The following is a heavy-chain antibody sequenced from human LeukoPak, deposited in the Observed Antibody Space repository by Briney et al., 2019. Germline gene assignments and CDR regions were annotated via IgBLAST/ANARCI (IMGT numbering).Heavy chain of an antibody. D-gene: IGHD2-15*01. CDR3: ARGAPEYCRGDSCYDFDS. V-gene: IGHV3-7*01. CDR1: GFTFSGYW. J-gene: IGHJ4*02. CDR2: MNHDGTKK. Sequence: GGSLRLSCAASGFTFSGYWMHGGRQAPGKGLEWVANMNHDGTKKFYGGSVKGRFTISRDNTKDLLYLQMNSLTAEDTGVYYCARGAPEYCRGDSCYDFDSWGQGTLVPVSP.